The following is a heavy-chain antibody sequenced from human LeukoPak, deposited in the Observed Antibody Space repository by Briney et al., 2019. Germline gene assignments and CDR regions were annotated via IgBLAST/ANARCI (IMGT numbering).Heavy chain of an antibody. CDR2: ISGSGGST. CDR1: GFSFSSYA. J-gene: IGHJ5*02. D-gene: IGHD3-10*01. V-gene: IGHV3-23*01. Sequence: GGSLRLSCAASGFSFSSYAMSWVRQAPGKGLEWVSAISGSGGSTYYADSVKGRFTISRDNSKNTLYLQMNSLRAEDTAVYYCAKSATMVRGVMPTIFDPWGQGTLVTVS. CDR3: AKSATMVRGVMPTIFDP.